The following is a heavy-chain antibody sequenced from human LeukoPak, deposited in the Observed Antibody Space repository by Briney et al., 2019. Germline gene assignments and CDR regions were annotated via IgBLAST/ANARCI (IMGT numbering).Heavy chain of an antibody. CDR1: GFTFSSYA. Sequence: PGGSLRLSCAASGFTFSSYAMSWVRQAPGKGLERVSAISGSGGSTYYADSVKGRFTISRDNSKNTLYLQMNSLRAEDTAVYYCAKDVTSEGYSYGHCFDYWGQGTLVTVSS. D-gene: IGHD5-18*01. V-gene: IGHV3-23*01. CDR3: AKDVTSEGYSYGHCFDY. CDR2: ISGSGGST. J-gene: IGHJ4*02.